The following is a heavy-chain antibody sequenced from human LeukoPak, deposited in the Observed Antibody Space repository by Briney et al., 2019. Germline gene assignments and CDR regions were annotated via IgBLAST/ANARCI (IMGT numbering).Heavy chain of an antibody. D-gene: IGHD5-18*01. V-gene: IGHV3-23*01. CDR1: GFTFSSYA. CDR3: AKEQQLWLLGYFDY. CDR2: ISGSGGST. J-gene: IGHJ4*02. Sequence: GGSLRLSCAASGFTFSSYAMSWVRQAPRKGLEWVSTISGSGGSTDYAESVKGRFTISRDNSKNTLYLQMNSLRAEDTAVYYCAKEQQLWLLGYFDYWGQGALVTVSS.